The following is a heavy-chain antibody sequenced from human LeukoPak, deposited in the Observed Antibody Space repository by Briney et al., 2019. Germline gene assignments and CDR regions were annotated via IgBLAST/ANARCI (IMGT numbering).Heavy chain of an antibody. CDR2: MRHDGSKK. J-gene: IGHJ4*02. V-gene: IGHV3-30*02. Sequence: GGSRRLSCAASGFSFSSYAMHWGRQAPGKGLDCLAFMRHDGSKKYYADSGQDRFIISRDNSKNTLYLQMNALRAEDTAVYFCAKGTGSGSFLVDYWGQGTLVTVSS. D-gene: IGHD3-10*01. CDR1: GFSFSSYA. CDR3: AKGTGSGSFLVDY.